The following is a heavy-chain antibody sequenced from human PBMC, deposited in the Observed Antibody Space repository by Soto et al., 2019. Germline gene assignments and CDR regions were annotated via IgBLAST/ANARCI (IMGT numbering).Heavy chain of an antibody. D-gene: IGHD2-15*01. CDR1: GGSITGYY. V-gene: IGHV4-4*07. CDR3: ARGPGGGYCSGDKCYNFDY. Sequence: SETLSLTCTVSGGSITGYYWTWIRQPAGKGLEWIGRIYTSGSTNYNPSLKSRVTMSVDTSKNQFSLKLTSVTAADTAVYYCARGPGGGYCSGDKCYNFDYWGQGTMVTVSS. J-gene: IGHJ4*02. CDR2: IYTSGST.